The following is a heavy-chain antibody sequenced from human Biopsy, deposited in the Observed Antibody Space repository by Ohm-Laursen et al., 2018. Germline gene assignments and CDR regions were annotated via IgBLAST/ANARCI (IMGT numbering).Heavy chain of an antibody. Sequence: GASVKVSCNASGHTFTDYDINWVRQASGQGLEWVGWMTPKTGKTGYTQKLQGRLTMTRDTSTSTAYMELSSLRSEDTAIYYCARGGYDYDYWGQGTLVTVSS. CDR3: ARGGYDYDY. V-gene: IGHV1-8*01. J-gene: IGHJ4*02. CDR2: MTPKTGKT. CDR1: GHTFTDYD. D-gene: IGHD5-12*01.